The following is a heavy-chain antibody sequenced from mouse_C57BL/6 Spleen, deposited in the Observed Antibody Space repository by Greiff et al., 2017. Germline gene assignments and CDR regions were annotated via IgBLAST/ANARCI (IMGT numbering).Heavy chain of an antibody. D-gene: IGHD1-1*01. CDR3: ARTDYGRSMDY. CDR2: IDPSDSYT. V-gene: IGHV1-69*01. Sequence: QFQLQQPGAELVMPGASVKLSCKASGYTFTSYWMHWVKQRPGQGLEWIGEIDPSDSYTNYNQKFKGKSTLTVDKSSSTAYMQLSSLTSEDSAVYYCARTDYGRSMDYWGQGTSVTVSS. J-gene: IGHJ4*01. CDR1: GYTFTSYW.